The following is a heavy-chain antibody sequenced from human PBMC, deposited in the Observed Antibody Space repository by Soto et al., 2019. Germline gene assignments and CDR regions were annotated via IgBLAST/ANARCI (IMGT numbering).Heavy chain of an antibody. J-gene: IGHJ5*02. CDR2: IYPADSDT. Sequence: HXDSLKVSCQCSGYSFTTYWIGLVLQMPGKGLEWMGVIYPADSDTRYSPSFQGQVTISADKSISTAYLQWSSLKASDTAMYYCTRIGYSSGWNNWFDPWGQGTLVTVSS. V-gene: IGHV5-51*01. CDR3: TRIGYSSGWNNWFDP. CDR1: GYSFTTYW. D-gene: IGHD6-19*01.